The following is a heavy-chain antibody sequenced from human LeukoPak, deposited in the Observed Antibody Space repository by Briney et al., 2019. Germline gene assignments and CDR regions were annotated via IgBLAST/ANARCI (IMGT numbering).Heavy chain of an antibody. CDR2: VYYSGST. J-gene: IGHJ5*02. Sequence: PSETLSLTCTVSGGSFSSGSYYWSWIRQPPGKGLEWIGYVYYSGSTNYNPSLKSRVTISVDTSKNQFSLKLSSVTAADTAVYYCARVDPGGTWFDPWGQGTLVTVSS. D-gene: IGHD1-14*01. CDR1: GGSFSSGSYY. V-gene: IGHV4-61*01. CDR3: ARVDPGGTWFDP.